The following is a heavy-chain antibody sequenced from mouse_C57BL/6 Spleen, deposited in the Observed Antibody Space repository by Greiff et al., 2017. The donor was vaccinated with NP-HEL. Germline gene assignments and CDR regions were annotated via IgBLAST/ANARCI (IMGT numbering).Heavy chain of an antibody. CDR2: IHPNSGST. CDR1: GYTFTSYW. CDR3: ARRYYGSSSLNDY. V-gene: IGHV1-64*01. D-gene: IGHD1-1*01. J-gene: IGHJ2*01. Sequence: QVQLQQPGAELVKPGASVKLSCKASGYTFTSYWMHWVKQRPGQGLEWIGMIHPNSGSTNYNEKFKSKATLTVDKSSSTAYMQLSSLTSEDSAVYYCARRYYGSSSLNDYWGQGATLTVSS.